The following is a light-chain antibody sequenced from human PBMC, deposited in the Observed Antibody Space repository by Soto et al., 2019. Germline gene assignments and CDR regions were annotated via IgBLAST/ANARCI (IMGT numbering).Light chain of an antibody. CDR2: SYD. Sequence: QSVLTQPPSASGTPGQRVTISCPTSSSNLGDNTVNWYQHVPGTAPKLLIYSYDQRPSGVPDRFSGSRSGTSASLAISGLQSEDEADYYCAAWDATLDGYVFGTGTKVTVL. V-gene: IGLV1-44*01. J-gene: IGLJ1*01. CDR3: AAWDATLDGYV. CDR1: SSNLGDNT.